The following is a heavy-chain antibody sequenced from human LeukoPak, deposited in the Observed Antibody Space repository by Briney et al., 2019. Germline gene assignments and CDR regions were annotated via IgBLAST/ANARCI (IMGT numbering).Heavy chain of an antibody. J-gene: IGHJ4*02. CDR2: INPNSGVT. D-gene: IGHD3-9*01. CDR1: GGTFSSYA. Sequence: ASVKVSCKASGGTFSSYAISWVRQAPGQGLEWMGWINPNSGVTNYAQNFQGRVTMARDTSINTAYLELSSLTSDDTAVYYCARETGYYFDNWGQGTLVTVSS. V-gene: IGHV1-2*02. CDR3: ARETGYYFDN.